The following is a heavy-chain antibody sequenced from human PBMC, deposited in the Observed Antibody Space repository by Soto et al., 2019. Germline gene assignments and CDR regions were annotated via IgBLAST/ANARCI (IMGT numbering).Heavy chain of an antibody. J-gene: IGHJ4*02. CDR2: FDPEDGEA. D-gene: IGHD3-16*02. CDR3: ATGQDRQRLSRQFFDS. V-gene: IGHV1-24*01. Sequence: QVQLVQSGPEVRKPGASVKVSCKVSGNTLSESSIHWVRQPPGKGLEWMGGFDPEDGEAIYPQKFQGRVTMTDDTSTDTAYMELSRLRSEDTAVYYCATGQDRQRLSRQFFDSWGQGSLVTVSS. CDR1: GNTLSESS.